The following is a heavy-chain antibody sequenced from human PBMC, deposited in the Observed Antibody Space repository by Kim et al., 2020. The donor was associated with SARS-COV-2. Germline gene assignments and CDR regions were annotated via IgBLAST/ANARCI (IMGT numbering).Heavy chain of an antibody. Sequence: SETLSLTCTVSGGSISSSSYYWGWIRQPPGKGLEWIGSIYYSGSTYYNPSLKSRVTISVDTSKNQFSLKLSSVTAADTAVYYCARHKSNSCFTIFGVVIRGLFDYWGQGTLVTVSS. CDR2: IYYSGST. CDR1: GGSISSSSYY. J-gene: IGHJ4*02. D-gene: IGHD3-3*01. CDR3: ARHKSNSCFTIFGVVIRGLFDY. V-gene: IGHV4-39*01.